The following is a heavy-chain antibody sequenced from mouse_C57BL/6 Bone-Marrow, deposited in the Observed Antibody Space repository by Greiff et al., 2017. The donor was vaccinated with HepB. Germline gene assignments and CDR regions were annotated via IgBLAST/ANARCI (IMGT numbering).Heavy chain of an antibody. J-gene: IGHJ4*01. CDR1: GYTFTSYW. V-gene: IGHV1-61*01. CDR2: IYPSDSET. CDR3: ARRSNYLYAMDY. Sequence: QVQLQQPGAELVRPGSSVKLSCKASGYTFTSYWMDWVKQRPGQGLEWIGNIYPSDSETHYNQKFKATATLTVDKSSSTAYMQLSSLTSEDSAVYYCARRSNYLYAMDYWGQGTSVTVSS. D-gene: IGHD2-5*01.